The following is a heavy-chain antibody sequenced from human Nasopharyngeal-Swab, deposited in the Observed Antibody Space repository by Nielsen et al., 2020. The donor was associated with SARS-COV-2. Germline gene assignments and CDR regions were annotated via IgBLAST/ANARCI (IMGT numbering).Heavy chain of an antibody. D-gene: IGHD3-3*01. J-gene: IGHJ6*03. CDR3: ARAGDFWSGWSANYYMDV. Sequence: LRLSCGVYGGSVSGYYWNWIRQPPGKGLEWIGEINNSGRTHYNPSLKSRVTISVDTSKNQFSLKLSSVTAADTAVYYCARAGDFWSGWSANYYMDVWGKGTTVTVSS. CDR1: GGSVSGYY. CDR2: INNSGRT. V-gene: IGHV4-34*09.